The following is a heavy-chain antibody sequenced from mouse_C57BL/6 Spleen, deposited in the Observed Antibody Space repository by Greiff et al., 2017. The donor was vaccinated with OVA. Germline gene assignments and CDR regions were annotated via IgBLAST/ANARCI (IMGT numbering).Heavy chain of an antibody. CDR1: GFTFSDYG. CDR3: ARDYGSSPGYFDY. V-gene: IGHV5-17*01. Sequence: DVHLVESGGGLVKPGGSLKLSCAASGFTFSDYGMHWVRQAPEKGLEWVAYISSGSSTIYYADTVKGRFTISRDNAKNTLFLQMTSLMSEDTAMYYCARDYGSSPGYFDYWGQGTTLTVAS. CDR2: ISSGSSTI. J-gene: IGHJ2*01. D-gene: IGHD1-1*01.